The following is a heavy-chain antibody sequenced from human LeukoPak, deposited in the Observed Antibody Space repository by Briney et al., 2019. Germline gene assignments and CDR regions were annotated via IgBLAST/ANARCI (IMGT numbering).Heavy chain of an antibody. J-gene: IGHJ4*02. CDR1: GFTFSGYS. CDR3: AKGVVGATISPFFDY. CDR2: ISSSSSYI. Sequence: PGGSLRLSCAASGFTFSGYSMNWVRQAPGKGLEWVSSISSSSSYIYYADSVKGRFTISRDNSKNTLYLQMNSLRAEDTAVYYCAKGVVGATISPFFDYWGQGTLVTVSS. V-gene: IGHV3-21*04. D-gene: IGHD1-26*01.